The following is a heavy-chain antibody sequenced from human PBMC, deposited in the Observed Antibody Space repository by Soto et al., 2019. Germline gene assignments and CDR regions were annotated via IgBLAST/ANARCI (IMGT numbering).Heavy chain of an antibody. J-gene: IGHJ4*02. CDR1: GYSFNSYW. CDR2: IYTGDSDT. V-gene: IGHV5-51*01. CDR3: AIRGASQWLKF. D-gene: IGHD6-19*01. Sequence: CKGSGYSFNSYWIGWVRQVPGKGLEWMGIIYTGDSDTRYSPSFQGQVTISADKSISTAYLQWSSLKASDTAIYYCAIRGASQWLKFWGQGPLVTVS.